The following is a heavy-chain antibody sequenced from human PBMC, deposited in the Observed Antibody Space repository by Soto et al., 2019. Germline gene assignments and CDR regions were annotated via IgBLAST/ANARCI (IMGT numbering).Heavy chain of an antibody. J-gene: IGHJ5*02. CDR1: GGTFSSNG. Sequence: GASVKVSCKASGGTFSSNGISWVRQAPGQGLEWMGGITPIFVTAKYAQKFQGRVTITADESTNTAYLEVSGLRSEDTAVYYCARPTFQYETPGYNEHKGTCFGPWGQGSLVTVSS. CDR2: ITPIFVTA. V-gene: IGHV1-69*13. CDR3: ARPTFQYETPGYNEHKGTCFGP. D-gene: IGHD1-1*01.